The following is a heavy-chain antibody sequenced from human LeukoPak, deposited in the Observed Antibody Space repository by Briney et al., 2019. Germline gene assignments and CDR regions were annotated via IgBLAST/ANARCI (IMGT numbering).Heavy chain of an antibody. J-gene: IGHJ6*04. V-gene: IGHV3-48*03. CDR3: AELGITMIGGV. CDR2: ISSSGSTI. Sequence: GGALRLSCAASGFTFSSYEMNWVRQAPGKGLEWVSYISSSGSTIYYADSVKGRFTTSRDNAKNSLYLQMNSLRAEDTAVYYCAELGITMIGGVWGKGTTVTISS. CDR1: GFTFSSYE. D-gene: IGHD3-10*02.